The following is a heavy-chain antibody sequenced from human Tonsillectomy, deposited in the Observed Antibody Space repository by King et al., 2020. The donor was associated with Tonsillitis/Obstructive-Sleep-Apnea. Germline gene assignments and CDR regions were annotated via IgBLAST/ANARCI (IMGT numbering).Heavy chain of an antibody. J-gene: IGHJ4*02. CDR1: GGSINNNNYY. D-gene: IGHD3-22*01. V-gene: IGHV4-39*01. CDR2: IYYSGTT. Sequence: QLQESGPGLVKPSEALSLTCTVSGGSINNNNYYWGWIRQPPGKGLEWIGSIYYSGTTYYNPSLKSRLIISVDTSKNQFSLKLSSVTAADTAVYYCARCHHYDSSNFDFWGQGALVTVSS. CDR3: ARCHHYDSSNFDF.